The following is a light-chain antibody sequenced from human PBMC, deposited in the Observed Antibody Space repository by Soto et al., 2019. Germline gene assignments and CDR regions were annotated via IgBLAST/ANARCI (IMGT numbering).Light chain of an antibody. J-gene: IGKJ4*01. CDR2: GTS. Sequence: EIVLTQSPGTLSLSPGESATLSCRASQTITNTYLAWYQQRPGQAPRHLIYGTSTRATGIPDRFSGSGSATDFTLTISRLQPEDFAVYYCQQYHSSPLTFGGGTKVEIK. CDR1: QTITNTY. V-gene: IGKV3-20*01. CDR3: QQYHSSPLT.